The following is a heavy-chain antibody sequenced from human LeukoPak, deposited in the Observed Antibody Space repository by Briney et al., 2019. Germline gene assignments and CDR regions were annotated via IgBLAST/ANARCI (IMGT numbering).Heavy chain of an antibody. CDR3: AKDPVLEWELSTYYYYGMDV. Sequence: GGSLRLSCAASGFTVSSNYMSWVRQAPGKGLEWVSVIYSGGSTYYADSVKGRFTISRHNSKNTLYLQMNSLRAEDTAVYYCAKDPVLEWELSTYYYYGMDVWGQGTTVTVSS. CDR1: GFTVSSNY. J-gene: IGHJ6*02. CDR2: IYSGGST. V-gene: IGHV3-53*01. D-gene: IGHD1-26*01.